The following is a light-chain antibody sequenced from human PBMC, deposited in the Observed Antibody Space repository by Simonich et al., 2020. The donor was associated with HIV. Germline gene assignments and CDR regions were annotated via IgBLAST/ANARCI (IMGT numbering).Light chain of an antibody. Sequence: QSALTQPASVSGSPGQSINISCTGTRSDVGGYNYVSWYQQHPGKAPKLMIYDSSKRPSVVAIRFSGSKSGNTASLTISGLQAEDEADYYCSSYTSSTTVVFGGGTKLTVL. CDR2: DSS. J-gene: IGLJ2*01. CDR3: SSYTSSTTVV. V-gene: IGLV2-14*03. CDR1: RSDVGGYNY.